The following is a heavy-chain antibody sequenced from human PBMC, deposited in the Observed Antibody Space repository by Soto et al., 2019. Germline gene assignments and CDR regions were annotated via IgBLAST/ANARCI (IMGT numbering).Heavy chain of an antibody. V-gene: IGHV3-30*18. CDR1: GFTFSSYG. J-gene: IGHJ6*02. CDR2: ISYDGSNK. Sequence: GGSLRLSCAASGFTFSSYGMHWVRQAPGKGLEWVAVISYDGSNKYSADSVKGRFTISRDNSKNTLYLQMNSLRAEDTAVYYCAKDMIVVDQPLKYGMDVWGQGTTVTVSS. CDR3: AKDMIVVDQPLKYGMDV. D-gene: IGHD3-22*01.